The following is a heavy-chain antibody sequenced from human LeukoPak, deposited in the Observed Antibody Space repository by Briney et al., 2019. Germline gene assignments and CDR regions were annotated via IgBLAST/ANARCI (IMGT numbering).Heavy chain of an antibody. J-gene: IGHJ4*02. CDR1: GYPFTSYH. V-gene: IGHV1-46*01. CDR3: ARDSGDWSVDY. D-gene: IGHD2-21*02. CDR2: IKPIDDTT. Sequence: GASVNVSFKTSGYPFTSYHMHWVRQAPGQGLEWMGIIKPIDDTTSFTQKFQGRLTMTRDTSTSTVFMELTSLRSEDTALYYCARDSGDWSVDYWGQGTLVTVSS.